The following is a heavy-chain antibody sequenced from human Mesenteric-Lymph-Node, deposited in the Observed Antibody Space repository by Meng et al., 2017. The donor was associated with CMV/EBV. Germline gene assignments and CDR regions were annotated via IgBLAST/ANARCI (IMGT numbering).Heavy chain of an antibody. V-gene: IGHV4-61*01. D-gene: IGHD2-2*01. J-gene: IGHJ6*02. CDR3: ARRVVAVDGYYYGMDV. CDR1: GGSVSSGNYY. Sequence: SETLSLTCTVSGGSVSSGNYYWSWIRQPPGKGLEWIGYIFYSGSTNYNPSLKSRVTISIDNSNNQFSLRLRSVTAADTAVYYCARRVVAVDGYYYGMDVWGQGTTVTVSS. CDR2: IFYSGST.